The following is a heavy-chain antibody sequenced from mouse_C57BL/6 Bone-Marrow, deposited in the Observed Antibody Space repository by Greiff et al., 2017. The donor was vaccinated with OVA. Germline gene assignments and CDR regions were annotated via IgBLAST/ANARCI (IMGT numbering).Heavy chain of an antibody. D-gene: IGHD1-1*01. Sequence: EVKLVESGGGLVKPGGSLKLSCAASGFTFSDYGMHWVRQAPEKGLEWVAYISSGSSTIYYADTVKGRFTISRDNAKNTLFLQMTSLRSEDTAMYYCARTTVVAIDYGGQGTALTVSS. V-gene: IGHV5-17*01. CDR1: GFTFSDYG. CDR3: ARTTVVAIDY. CDR2: ISSGSSTI. J-gene: IGHJ2*01.